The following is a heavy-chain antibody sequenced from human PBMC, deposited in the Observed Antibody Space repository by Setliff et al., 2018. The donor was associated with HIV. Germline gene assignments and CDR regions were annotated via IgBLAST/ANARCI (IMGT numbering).Heavy chain of an antibody. V-gene: IGHV4-39*07. CDR1: GGSISSDPYY. J-gene: IGHJ4*02. D-gene: IGHD3-16*01. CDR3: ASPLFSYGPLAY. Sequence: PSETLSLTCTVSGGSISSDPYYWGWIRQPPGKGLEWIGSMSTSGSSFYDPSLKSRVTISVEPSKNQFSLQLSSVTAAHTAVYYCASPLFSYGPLAYWGQGTLVTVS. CDR2: MSTSGSS.